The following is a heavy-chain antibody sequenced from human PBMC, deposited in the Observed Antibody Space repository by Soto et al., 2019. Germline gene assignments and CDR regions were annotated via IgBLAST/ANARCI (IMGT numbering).Heavy chain of an antibody. CDR1: GGSISSGGYY. CDR2: IYYSGST. D-gene: IGHD5-18*01. CDR3: ARARPWIQLWLRGYYGMDV. J-gene: IGHJ6*02. Sequence: QVQLQESGPGLVKPSQTLSLTCTVSGGSISSGGYYWSWIRQHPGKGLGWIGYIYYSGSTYYNPALKSRVTISVDTSKNQFSLKLSSVTAADTAVYYCARARPWIQLWLRGYYGMDVWGQGTTVTVSS. V-gene: IGHV4-31*03.